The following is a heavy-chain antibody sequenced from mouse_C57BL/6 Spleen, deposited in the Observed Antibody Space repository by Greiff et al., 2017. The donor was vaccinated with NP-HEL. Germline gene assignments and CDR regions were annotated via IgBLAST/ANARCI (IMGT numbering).Heavy chain of an antibody. CDR2: IYPRDGST. D-gene: IGHD2-10*01. J-gene: IGHJ4*01. Sequence: QVQLQQSDAELVKPGASVKISCKVSGYTFTDHTIHWMKQRPEQGLEWIGYIYPRDGSTKYNEKFKGKATLTADKSSSTAYMQLNSLTSEDSTVYFCVRGLLPYYDAMDYWGQGTSVTVSS. CDR1: GYTFTDHT. CDR3: VRGLLPYYDAMDY. V-gene: IGHV1-78*01.